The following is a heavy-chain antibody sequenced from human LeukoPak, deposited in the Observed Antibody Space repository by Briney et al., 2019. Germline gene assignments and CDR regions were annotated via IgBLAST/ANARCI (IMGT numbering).Heavy chain of an antibody. J-gene: IGHJ6*03. CDR2: MNPNSGNT. CDR3: ARGSGAYYYYYYMDV. CDR1: GYTFTSYD. Sequence: ASVKVSCKASGYTFTSYDINWEREATGQGLEWMGWMNPNSGNTGYAQKFQGRVTMTRNTSISTAYMELSSLRSEDTAVYYCARGSGAYYYYYYMDVWGKGTTVTVSS. D-gene: IGHD3-10*01. V-gene: IGHV1-8*01.